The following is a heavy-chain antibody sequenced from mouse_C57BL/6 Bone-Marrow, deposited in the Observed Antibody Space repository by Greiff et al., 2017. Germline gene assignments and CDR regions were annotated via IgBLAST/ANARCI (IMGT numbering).Heavy chain of an antibody. V-gene: IGHV14-4*01. CDR1: GFNIKDDY. CDR3: SSFGGNYVDF. D-gene: IGHD1-1*02. CDR2: IDPEIGDT. J-gene: IGHJ2*01. Sequence: VKLQQSGAELVRPGASVKLSCTASGFNIKDDYINWVKQRPEKGLEWIGWIDPEIGDTEYASKCQGKATITSDTSSNTAYLQFSSLTSEDTAVYYCSSFGGNYVDFWGQGTPLTVAS.